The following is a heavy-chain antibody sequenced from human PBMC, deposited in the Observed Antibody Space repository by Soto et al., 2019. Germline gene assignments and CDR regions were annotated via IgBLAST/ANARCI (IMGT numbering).Heavy chain of an antibody. J-gene: IGHJ3*02. CDR2: INPATGAA. Sequence: QLHLVQSGAVVKKPGASVTVSCSASGYPVTAYYMHWVRQAPGRGLEWMGGINPATGAAKYTQTCQGRVTMNRDTSTSTGFMELSGLTSEYTAVFYCARGGGVGVAGSAAFDMWGQGTLVTVSS. D-gene: IGHD3-3*01. CDR1: GYPVTAYY. CDR3: ARGGGVGVAGSAAFDM. V-gene: IGHV1-2*02.